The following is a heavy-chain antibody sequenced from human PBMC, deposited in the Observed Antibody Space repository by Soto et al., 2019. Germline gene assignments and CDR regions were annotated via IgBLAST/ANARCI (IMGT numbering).Heavy chain of an antibody. CDR1: GFTFSSYG. D-gene: IGHD3-22*01. Sequence: QVQLVESGGGVVQPGSSLRLSCAASGFTFSSYGMHWVRQAPGKGLEWVAVIWYDGSNKYYADSVKGRFTISRDNSKNTLYLQMNSLRAEDTAVYYCARDHYYDSSGYVDYWGQGTLVTVSS. CDR2: IWYDGSNK. J-gene: IGHJ4*02. CDR3: ARDHYYDSSGYVDY. V-gene: IGHV3-33*01.